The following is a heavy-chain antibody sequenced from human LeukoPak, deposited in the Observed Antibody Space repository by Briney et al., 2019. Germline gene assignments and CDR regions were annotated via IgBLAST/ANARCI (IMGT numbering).Heavy chain of an antibody. CDR1: GDSITSGTYY. Sequence: SETLSLTCTVSGDSITSGTYYWTWIRQPAGKGLEWIGRIYTSGSTNYNPSLKSRVTISVDTSKNQFSLKLSSVTAADTAVYYCARDIYSSRWGQGTLVTVSS. V-gene: IGHV4-61*02. J-gene: IGHJ4*02. CDR2: IYTSGST. D-gene: IGHD6-13*01. CDR3: ARDIYSSR.